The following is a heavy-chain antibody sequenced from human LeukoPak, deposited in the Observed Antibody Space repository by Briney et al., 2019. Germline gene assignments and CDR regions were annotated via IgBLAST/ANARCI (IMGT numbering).Heavy chain of an antibody. CDR1: GGTFSSYA. CDR2: IIPILGIA. CDR3: ASPPNYYDSSGFLY. V-gene: IGHV1-69*04. D-gene: IGHD3-22*01. Sequence: SVKVSCKASGGTFSSYAISWVRQAPGQGLEWMGRIIPILGIANYAQKFQGRVTITADKSTSTAYMELSSLRSEDTPVYYCASPPNYYDSSGFLYWGQGTLVTVSS. J-gene: IGHJ4*02.